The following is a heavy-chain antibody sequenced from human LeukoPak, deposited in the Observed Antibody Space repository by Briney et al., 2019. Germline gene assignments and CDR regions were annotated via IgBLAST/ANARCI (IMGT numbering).Heavy chain of an antibody. J-gene: IGHJ4*02. D-gene: IGHD3-3*01. V-gene: IGHV1-2*06. CDR3: ARDLVGEIWSAGF. Sequence: ASVKVSCKTSGYTFTGYYVHWVRQAPGQGLEWMGRITPNSGDTIYAQKFQGRATMTRGTSISAAYMELNSLTSDDTAIYYCARDLVGEIWSAGFWGQGTLVTVSS. CDR2: ITPNSGDT. CDR1: GYTFTGYY.